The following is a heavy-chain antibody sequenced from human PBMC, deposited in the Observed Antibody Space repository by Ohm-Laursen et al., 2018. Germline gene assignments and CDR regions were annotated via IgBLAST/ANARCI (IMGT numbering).Heavy chain of an antibody. CDR1: GYTFTGYY. D-gene: IGHD3-3*01. CDR2: IGTFNNKT. CDR3: ARDSYYDFWSGYSTYYHGMDV. Sequence: GSSVKVSCKASGYTFTGYYMHWVRQAPGQGLEWMGWIGTFNNKTNYAQKFQGRVTVTTDTSTSTAYMELRSLTSDDTAVYFCARDSYYDFWSGYSTYYHGMDVWGQGTTVTVSS. V-gene: IGHV1-18*04. J-gene: IGHJ6*02.